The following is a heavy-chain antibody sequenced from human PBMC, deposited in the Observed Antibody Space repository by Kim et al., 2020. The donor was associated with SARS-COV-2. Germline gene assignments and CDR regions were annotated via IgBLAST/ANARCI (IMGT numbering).Heavy chain of an antibody. J-gene: IGHJ4*02. Sequence: YYSGSTYYTPSLKSRVTISVDTSRNQFSLKLSSVTAADTAVYYCASLFDYWGQGTLVTVSS. V-gene: IGHV4-39*01. CDR2: YYSGST. CDR3: ASLFDY.